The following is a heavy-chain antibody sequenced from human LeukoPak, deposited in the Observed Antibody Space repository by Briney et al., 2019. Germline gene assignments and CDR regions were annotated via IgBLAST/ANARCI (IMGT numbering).Heavy chain of an antibody. D-gene: IGHD3-10*01. V-gene: IGHV1-2*02. CDR3: ARFRAVIDYLIDY. CDR1: GYTFTGYY. J-gene: IGHJ4*02. Sequence: GASVKVSCKASGYTFTGYYMHWVRQAPGQGLEWMGWINPNSGGTNYAQKFQGRVTMTRDTSISTAYMELSRLRSDDTAVYYYARFRAVIDYLIDYWGQGTLVTVSS. CDR2: INPNSGGT.